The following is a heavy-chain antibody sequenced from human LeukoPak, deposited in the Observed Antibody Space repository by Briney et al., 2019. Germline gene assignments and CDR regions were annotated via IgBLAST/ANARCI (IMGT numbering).Heavy chain of an antibody. CDR2: IYYRGST. D-gene: IGHD1-26*01. V-gene: IGHV4-59*01. Sequence: SETLSLTCTVSGGSISSYYWSWIRQPPGKGLEWIGYIYYRGSTNYNPSLKSRVTISVDTSKNQFSLKLSSVTAADTAVHYCARVHGELRFDYWGQGTLVTVSS. J-gene: IGHJ4*02. CDR1: GGSISSYY. CDR3: ARVHGELRFDY.